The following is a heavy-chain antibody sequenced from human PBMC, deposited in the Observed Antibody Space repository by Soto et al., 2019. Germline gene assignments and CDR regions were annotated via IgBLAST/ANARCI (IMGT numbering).Heavy chain of an antibody. CDR1: GYTFTSYG. Sequence: ASVRVACKAAGYTFTSYGISWGRKDPRQGLEWMGWISAYNGNTNYAQKLQGRVTMTTDTSTSTAYMELRSLRSDDTAVYYCAREQDYGDHPGMDVWGQGTTVTVSS. CDR2: ISAYNGNT. CDR3: AREQDYGDHPGMDV. V-gene: IGHV1-18*01. J-gene: IGHJ6*02. D-gene: IGHD4-17*01.